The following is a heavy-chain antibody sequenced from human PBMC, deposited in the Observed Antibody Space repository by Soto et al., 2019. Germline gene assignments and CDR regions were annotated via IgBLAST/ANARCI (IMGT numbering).Heavy chain of an antibody. J-gene: IGHJ4*02. CDR2: ISGNAGST. V-gene: IGHV3-23*01. D-gene: IGHD2-21*02. CDR3: AKGIHVMVVPGTAYFDS. Sequence: DVLLSASGGGLVHPGGSLRVSCAASGFTFNNYAMNWVRQIPGKGLEWVSSISGNAGSTWYADSVKGRFTISRDNSQGQVSLQMSSLRADDTAIYYCAKGIHVMVVPGTAYFDSWGRGTLVTVSS. CDR1: GFTFNNYA.